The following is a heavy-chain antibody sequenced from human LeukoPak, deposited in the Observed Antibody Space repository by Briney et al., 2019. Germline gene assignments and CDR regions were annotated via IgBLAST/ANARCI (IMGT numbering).Heavy chain of an antibody. CDR1: GGSVSSGSYY. CDR2: IYYSGST. CDR3: ARDAAYGDYPSDY. D-gene: IGHD4-17*01. Sequence: SETLSLTCTVSGGSVSSGSYYWSWIRQPPGKGLEWIGYIYYSGSTNYNPSLKSRVTISVDTSKNQFSLKLSSVTAADTAVCYCARDAAYGDYPSDYWGQGTLVTVSS. J-gene: IGHJ4*02. V-gene: IGHV4-61*01.